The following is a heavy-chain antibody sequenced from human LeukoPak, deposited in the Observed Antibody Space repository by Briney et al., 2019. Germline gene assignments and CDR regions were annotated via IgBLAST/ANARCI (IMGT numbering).Heavy chain of an antibody. D-gene: IGHD3-10*01. Sequence: GGSLRVSCAASGFTFSSYAMSWVRQAPGKGLEWVSAISGSGGRTYYADSVKGRFTISRDNSKNTLYLQMNSLRAEDTAVYYCAKGPTYYYGSGSYYNPNWFDPWGQGTLVTVSS. CDR2: ISGSGGRT. J-gene: IGHJ5*02. V-gene: IGHV3-23*01. CDR3: AKGPTYYYGSGSYYNPNWFDP. CDR1: GFTFSSYA.